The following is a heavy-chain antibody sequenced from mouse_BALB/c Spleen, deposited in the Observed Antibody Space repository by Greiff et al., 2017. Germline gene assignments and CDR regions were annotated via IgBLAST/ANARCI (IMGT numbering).Heavy chain of an antibody. Sequence: EVKVVESGGGLVQPGGSLRLSCATSGFTFTDYYMSWVRQPPGKALEWLGFIRNKANGYTTEYSASVKGRFTISRDNSQSILYLQMNTLRAEDSATYYCARDDYDSAWFAYWGQGTLVTVSA. CDR1: GFTFTDYY. CDR2: IRNKANGYTT. V-gene: IGHV7-3*02. CDR3: ARDDYDSAWFAY. J-gene: IGHJ3*01. D-gene: IGHD2-4*01.